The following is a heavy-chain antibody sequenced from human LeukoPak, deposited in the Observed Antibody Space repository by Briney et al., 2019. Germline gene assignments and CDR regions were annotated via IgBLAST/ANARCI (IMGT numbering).Heavy chain of an antibody. CDR3: AKDMVPAAISNVDY. Sequence: SGGSLRLSCAASGFTFSSYAMSWVRQAPGKGLEWVSLISWDGGSTYYADSVKGRFTISRDNSKNSLYLQMNSLRAEDTALYYCAKDMVPAAISNVDYWGQGTLVTVSS. J-gene: IGHJ4*02. CDR2: ISWDGGST. CDR1: GFTFSSYA. V-gene: IGHV3-43D*03. D-gene: IGHD2-2*02.